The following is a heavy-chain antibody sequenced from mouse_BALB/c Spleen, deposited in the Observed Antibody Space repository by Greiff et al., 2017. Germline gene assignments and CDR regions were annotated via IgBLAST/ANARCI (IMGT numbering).Heavy chain of an antibody. Sequence: EVQVVESGGGLVKPGGSLKLSCAASGFTFSSYAMSWVRQTPEKRLEWVASISSGGSTYYPDSVKGRFTISRDNARNILYLQMSSLRSEDTAMYYCADYYGSGAWFAYWGQGTLVTVSA. CDR3: ADYYGSGAWFAY. CDR2: ISSGGST. CDR1: GFTFSSYA. V-gene: IGHV5-6-5*01. J-gene: IGHJ3*01. D-gene: IGHD1-1*01.